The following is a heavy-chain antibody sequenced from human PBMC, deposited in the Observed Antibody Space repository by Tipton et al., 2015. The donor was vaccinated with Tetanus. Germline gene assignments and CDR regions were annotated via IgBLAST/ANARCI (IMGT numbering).Heavy chain of an antibody. J-gene: IGHJ4*02. CDR1: GFTFRRNG. D-gene: IGHD6-19*01. CDR3: AKGTRSGWYGYFDY. V-gene: IGHV3-30*18. Sequence: CAASGFTFRRNGMHWVRQAPGKGLEWVAVISNDGSEKYYADSVKGRFTISRDNSKNTLYVQMNSLRAEDTAVYYCAKGTRSGWYGYFDYWGQGTLVTVSS. CDR2: ISNDGSEK.